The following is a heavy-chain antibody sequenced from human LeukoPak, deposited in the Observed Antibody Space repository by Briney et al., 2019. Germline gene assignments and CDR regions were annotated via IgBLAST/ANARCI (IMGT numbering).Heavy chain of an antibody. CDR2: ISDDSYRT. CDR1: GFNFGGYY. D-gene: IGHD4-17*01. CDR3: AGARGLGIGAHLDY. J-gene: IGHJ4*02. V-gene: IGHV3-11*01. Sequence: KTGGSLRLSCIASGFNFGGYYMGWIRQAPGKGLEWVSYISDDSYRTPYGDSVKGRFTISRDNAKNSLYLQMDNLRVEDTAVYYCAGARGLGIGAHLDYWGQGTLVTVSS.